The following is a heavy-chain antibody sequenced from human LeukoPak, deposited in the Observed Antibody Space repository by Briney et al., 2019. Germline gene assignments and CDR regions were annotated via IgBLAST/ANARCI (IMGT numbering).Heavy chain of an antibody. Sequence: GGSLRLSCSASGFIFSSYAMSWVRQAPGRGREWVSAISGSGGSTYYADSLKGGFTISRDNSKNTQYRQMNSLRAEDTAVYYCAKDGLDYSNYCGQGTLVTVSS. J-gene: IGHJ4*02. CDR2: ISGSGGST. V-gene: IGHV3-23*01. CDR1: GFIFSSYA. D-gene: IGHD4-11*01. CDR3: AKDGLDYSNY.